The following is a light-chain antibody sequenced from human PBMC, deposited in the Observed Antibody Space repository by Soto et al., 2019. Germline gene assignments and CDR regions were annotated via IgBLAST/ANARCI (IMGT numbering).Light chain of an antibody. CDR2: AAS. CDR1: QGISND. Sequence: AIQMTMSASAVSASVGDRVTITCRASQGISNDLGWYQQKPGKAPRLLIYAASSLHSGVPSMFSGSGAGTDFSLTISSLQPEDSATYCCLQADSLPLTSGGGTKVDIK. CDR3: LQADSLPLT. J-gene: IGKJ4*01. V-gene: IGKV1-6*01.